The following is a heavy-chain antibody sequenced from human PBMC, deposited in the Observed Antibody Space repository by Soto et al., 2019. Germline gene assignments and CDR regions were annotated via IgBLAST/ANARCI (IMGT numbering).Heavy chain of an antibody. CDR1: GGTFSSYA. V-gene: IGHV1-69*13. CDR3: ARRRDYSDSGGYYSPFDY. J-gene: IGHJ4*02. CDR2: IIPIFGTA. D-gene: IGHD3-22*01. Sequence: SVKVSCKASGGTFSSYAISWVRQAPGQGLEWMGGIIPIFGTANYAQKFQGRVTITADESTSTAYMELSSLRSEDTAVYYCARRRDYSDSGGYYSPFDYWGQGTLVTVSS.